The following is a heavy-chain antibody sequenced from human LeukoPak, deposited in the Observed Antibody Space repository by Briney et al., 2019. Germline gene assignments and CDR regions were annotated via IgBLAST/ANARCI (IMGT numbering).Heavy chain of an antibody. CDR1: GGSFSGYY. D-gene: IGHD3-22*01. CDR2: INHSGST. CDR3: ARAYYYYDSSGYLISSFDY. J-gene: IGHJ4*02. V-gene: IGHV4-34*01. Sequence: SETLSLTCAVYGGSFSGYYWSWIRQPPGKGLEWIGEINHSGSTNYNPSLKSRVTISVDTSKNQFSLKLSSVTAADTAVYYCARAYYYYDSSGYLISSFDYWGQGTLVTVSS.